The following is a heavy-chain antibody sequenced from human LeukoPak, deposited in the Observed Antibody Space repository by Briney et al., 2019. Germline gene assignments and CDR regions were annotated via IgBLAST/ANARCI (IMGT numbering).Heavy chain of an antibody. CDR2: ISAYNGNT. J-gene: IGHJ6*02. Sequence: ASVKVSCKASGYTFTSYGISWVRQAPGQGLEWMGWISAYNGNTNYAQKLQGRVTMTTDTSTSTAYMELRSLRSDDTAVYYCARVPAATGVWYYGMDVWGQGTTVTVSS. V-gene: IGHV1-18*01. CDR3: ARVPAATGVWYYGMDV. CDR1: GYTFTSYG. D-gene: IGHD2-2*01.